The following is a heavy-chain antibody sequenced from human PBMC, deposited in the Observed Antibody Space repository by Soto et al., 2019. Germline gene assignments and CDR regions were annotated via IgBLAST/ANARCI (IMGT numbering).Heavy chain of an antibody. CDR1: GFTFSSYG. CDR2: IWYDGGNK. J-gene: IGHJ4*02. D-gene: IGHD3-22*01. CDR3: ARCPDSSGYYPIDY. V-gene: IGHV3-33*01. Sequence: GGSLRLSCAASGFTFSSYGMHWVRQAPGKGLEWVAVIWYDGGNKYYADSVKGRFTISRDNSKNTLYLQMNSLRAEDTAVYYCARCPDSSGYYPIDYWGQGTLVTVSS.